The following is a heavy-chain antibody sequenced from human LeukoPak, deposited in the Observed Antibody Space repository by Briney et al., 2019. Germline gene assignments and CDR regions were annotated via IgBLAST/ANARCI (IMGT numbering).Heavy chain of an antibody. Sequence: ASVKVSCKASGGTFSSYAISWVRQAPGQGLEWMGGIIPIFGTANYAQKFQGRVTITADESTSTAYMELSSLRSEDTAVYYCAMDYYGSGSYLFYDYWGQGTLVTVSS. CDR3: AMDYYGSGSYLFYDY. CDR1: GGTFSSYA. J-gene: IGHJ4*02. D-gene: IGHD3-10*01. CDR2: IIPIFGTA. V-gene: IGHV1-69*13.